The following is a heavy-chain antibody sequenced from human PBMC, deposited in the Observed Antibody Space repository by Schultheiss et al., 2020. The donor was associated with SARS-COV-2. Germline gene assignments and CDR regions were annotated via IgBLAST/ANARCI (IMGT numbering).Heavy chain of an antibody. CDR1: GFTFSSYA. D-gene: IGHD2-21*02. CDR3: ARDGGGDCPSDY. V-gene: IGHV3-21*01. CDR2: ISSSSSYI. J-gene: IGHJ4*02. Sequence: GSLRLSCAASGFTFSSYAMSWVRQAPGKGLEWVSSISSSSSYIYYADSVKGRFTISRDNAKNSLYLQMNSLRAEDTAVYYCARDGGGDCPSDYWGQGTLVTVSS.